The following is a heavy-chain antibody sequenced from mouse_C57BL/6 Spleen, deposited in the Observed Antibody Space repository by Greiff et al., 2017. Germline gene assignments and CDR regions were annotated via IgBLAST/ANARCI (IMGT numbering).Heavy chain of an antibody. J-gene: IGHJ4*01. D-gene: IGHD1-1*01. V-gene: IGHV1-26*01. CDR2: INPNNGGT. CDR1: GYTFTDYY. CDR3: ARSGYYYGSSYAMDY. Sequence: VQLQQSGPELVKPGASVKISCKASGYTFTDYYMNWVKQSHGKSLEWIGDINPNNGGTSYNQKFKGKATLTVDKSSSTAYMELRSLTSEDSAVYYCARSGYYYGSSYAMDYWGQGTSVTVSS.